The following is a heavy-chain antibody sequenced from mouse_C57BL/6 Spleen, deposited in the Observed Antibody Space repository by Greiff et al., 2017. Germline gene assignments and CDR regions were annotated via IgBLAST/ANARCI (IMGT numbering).Heavy chain of an antibody. CDR3: AGDYGSSRYWYFDV. CDR1: GYTFTSYG. D-gene: IGHD1-1*01. CDR2: IYPRSGNT. V-gene: IGHV1-81*01. J-gene: IGHJ1*03. Sequence: QVQLKQSGAELARPGASVKLSCKASGYTFTSYGISWVKQRTGQGLEWIGEIYPRSGNTYYNEKFKGKATLTADKSSSTAYMELRSLTSEDSAVYCGAGDYGSSRYWYFDVWGTGTTVTVSS.